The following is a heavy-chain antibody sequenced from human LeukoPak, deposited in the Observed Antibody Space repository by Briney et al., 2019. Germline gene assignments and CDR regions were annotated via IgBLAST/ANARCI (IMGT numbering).Heavy chain of an antibody. CDR3: ASLRQQLVSNYYMDV. CDR1: GYSISSGHY. J-gene: IGHJ6*03. CDR2: IFHAGNT. Sequence: SETLSLTCTVSGYSISSGHYWGWIRQPPGKGLEWIGSIFHAGNTYYNPSLKSRVTISVDTSKNQFSLKLSSVTAADTAVYYCASLRQQLVSNYYMDVWGKGTTVTVSS. D-gene: IGHD6-13*01. V-gene: IGHV4-38-2*02.